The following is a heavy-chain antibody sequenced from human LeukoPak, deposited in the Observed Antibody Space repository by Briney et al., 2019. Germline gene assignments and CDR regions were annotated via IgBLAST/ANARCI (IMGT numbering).Heavy chain of an antibody. CDR3: ARAMDV. Sequence: GGSLRLSCAASGFTFSSYSMNWVRQAPGKGLEWVSSISGNSNHIYYAESVRGRFTISRDNAKNSLYLQMNSLRAEDTALYYCARAMDVWGQGTTVTVSS. CDR2: ISGNSNHI. J-gene: IGHJ6*02. V-gene: IGHV3-21*04. CDR1: GFTFSSYS.